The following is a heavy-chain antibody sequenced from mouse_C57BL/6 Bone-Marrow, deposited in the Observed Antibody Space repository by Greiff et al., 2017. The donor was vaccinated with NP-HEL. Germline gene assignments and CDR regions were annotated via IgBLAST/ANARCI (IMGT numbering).Heavy chain of an antibody. D-gene: IGHD3-2*02. CDR1: GYSITSGYY. J-gene: IGHJ2*01. V-gene: IGHV3-6*01. CDR3: ARGEGSVLGVY. CDR2: ISYDGSN. Sequence: DVQLQESGPGLVKPSQSLSLTCSVTGYSITSGYYWNWIRQFPGNKLEWMGYISYDGSNNYNPSLKNRISITRDTSKNQFFLKLNSVTTEDTATYYCARGEGSVLGVYWGQGTTLTVSS.